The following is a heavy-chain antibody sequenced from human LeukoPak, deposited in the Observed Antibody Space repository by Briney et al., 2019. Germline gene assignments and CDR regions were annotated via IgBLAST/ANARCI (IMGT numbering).Heavy chain of an antibody. D-gene: IGHD1-1*01. CDR1: GDSISGYF. Sequence: SETLSLTCTVSGDSISGYFWSWIRQTPGKGLEWIGYIHNSGATNYNPSLKSRVTISVDTSKNQFSLQLSSVTAADTAVYYCAGDVMSTALDAFDVWGQGTVVTVSS. CDR3: AGDVMSTALDAFDV. CDR2: IHNSGAT. V-gene: IGHV4-59*01. J-gene: IGHJ3*01.